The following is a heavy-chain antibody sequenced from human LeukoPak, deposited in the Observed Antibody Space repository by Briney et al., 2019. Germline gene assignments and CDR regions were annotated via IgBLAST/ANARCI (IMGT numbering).Heavy chain of an antibody. J-gene: IGHJ4*02. Sequence: SETLSLTGTVSGGSISSSSYYWGWIRQPPGKGLEWIGSIYYSGSTYYNPSLKSRVTISVDTSKNQFSLKLSSVTAADTAVYYCARQDSSGWDLDYWGQGTLVTVSS. CDR3: ARQDSSGWDLDY. CDR1: GGSISSSSYY. CDR2: IYYSGST. V-gene: IGHV4-39*01. D-gene: IGHD6-19*01.